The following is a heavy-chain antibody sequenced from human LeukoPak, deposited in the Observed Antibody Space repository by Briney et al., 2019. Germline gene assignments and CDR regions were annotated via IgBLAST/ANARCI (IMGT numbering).Heavy chain of an antibody. J-gene: IGHJ4*02. Sequence: GGSLRLSCAASGFTFSSYGMHWVRQAPGKGLEWVAFIRYDGSNKYYADSVKGRSTISRDNSKNTLYLQMNSLRAEDTAVYYCAKEGPARDYYDSSGYYTLFWRYFDYWGQGTLVTVSS. D-gene: IGHD3-22*01. CDR1: GFTFSSYG. V-gene: IGHV3-30*02. CDR2: IRYDGSNK. CDR3: AKEGPARDYYDSSGYYTLFWRYFDY.